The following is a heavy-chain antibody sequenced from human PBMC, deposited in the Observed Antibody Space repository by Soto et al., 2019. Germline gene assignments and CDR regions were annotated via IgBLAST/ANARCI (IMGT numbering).Heavy chain of an antibody. CDR3: ARDQGFRVVINSNWFDP. CDR1: GYTFSRYW. J-gene: IGHJ5*02. CDR2: ISAYNGNT. V-gene: IGHV1-18*01. D-gene: IGHD2-21*01. Sequence: ASVKVSCKASGYTFSRYWIMWVRQAPGQGLEWMGWISAYNGNTNAAEKLRGRLTMTTDASTTTAYMESRSLRSDDTAIYYCARDQGFRVVINSNWFDPWGQGTLVTVSS.